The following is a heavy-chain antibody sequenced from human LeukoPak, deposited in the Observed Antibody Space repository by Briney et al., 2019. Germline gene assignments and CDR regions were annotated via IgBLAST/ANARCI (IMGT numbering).Heavy chain of an antibody. CDR3: AKTWYYRSPFDY. CDR2: ITAGGDNT. J-gene: IGHJ4*02. Sequence: GGSLRLSCAASGFTFNSYAMTWVRQAPGKGLEWVSGITAGGDNTFYADSVKGRFTISRDNSTNTLYLKMNSLRAEDTAVYYCAKTWYYRSPFDYWGQGTLVTVSS. CDR1: GFTFNSYA. V-gene: IGHV3-23*01. D-gene: IGHD3-16*01.